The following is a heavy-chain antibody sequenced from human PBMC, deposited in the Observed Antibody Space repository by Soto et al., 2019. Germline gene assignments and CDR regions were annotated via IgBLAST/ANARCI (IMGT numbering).Heavy chain of an antibody. D-gene: IGHD5-12*01. CDR3: ARHAIPIVATPPFDY. J-gene: IGHJ4*02. V-gene: IGHV3-7*03. CDR1: GFTFSSYG. CDR2: IKQDGSEK. Sequence: ESGGGVVQPGRSLRLSCAASGFTFSSYGMHWVRQAPGKGLEWVANIKQDGSEKYYVDSVKGRFTISRDNAKNSLYLQMNSLRAEDTAVYYCARHAIPIVATPPFDYWGQGTLVTVSS.